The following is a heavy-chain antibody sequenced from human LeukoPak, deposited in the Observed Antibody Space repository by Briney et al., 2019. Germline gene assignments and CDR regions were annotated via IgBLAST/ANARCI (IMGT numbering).Heavy chain of an antibody. J-gene: IGHJ4*02. D-gene: IGHD3-10*01. CDR2: INHSGST. V-gene: IGHV4-34*01. CDR1: GGSFSGYY. Sequence: PSETLSLTCAVYGGSFSGYYWNWIRQPPGKGLEWIGEINHSGSTNYNPSLKSRVTISVDTSKNQFSLRLSSVTAADTAVYFCARDLTFRTLYGSGSYFEGWGQGTLVTVSS. CDR3: ARDLTFRTLYGSGSYFEG.